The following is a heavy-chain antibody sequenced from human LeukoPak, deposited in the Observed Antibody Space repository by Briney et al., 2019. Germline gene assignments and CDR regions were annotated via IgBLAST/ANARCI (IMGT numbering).Heavy chain of an antibody. CDR3: AKAKITLIVVANPNSGALDI. CDR1: GFTFRVYA. Sequence: GGSLRLSCAASGFTFRVYAMTWVRQAPGKGLEWVSGISGSGSSTYSADSVKGRITISRDNSNNTLYLQMNSLRAEDTALYYCAKAKITLIVVANPNSGALDIWGQGTMVTVSS. D-gene: IGHD3-22*01. CDR2: ISGSGSST. J-gene: IGHJ3*02. V-gene: IGHV3-23*01.